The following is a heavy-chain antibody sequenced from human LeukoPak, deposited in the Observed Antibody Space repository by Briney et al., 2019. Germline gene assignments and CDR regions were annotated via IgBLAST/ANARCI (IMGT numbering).Heavy chain of an antibody. CDR2: IIPIPGIA. CDR3: ARILTTRGVTTSYYYYYGMDV. D-gene: IGHD3-10*01. J-gene: IGHJ6*02. V-gene: IGHV1-69*04. CDR1: GGTFSSYA. Sequence: SVKVSCKASGGTFSSYAISWVRQAPGQGLEWMGRIIPIPGIANYAQKFQGRVTITADKSTSTAYMELSSLRSEDTAVYYCARILTTRGVTTSYYYYYGMDVWGQGTTVTVSS.